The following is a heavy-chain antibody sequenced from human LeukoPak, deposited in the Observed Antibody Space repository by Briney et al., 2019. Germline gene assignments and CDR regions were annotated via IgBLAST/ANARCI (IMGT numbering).Heavy chain of an antibody. CDR3: AGFFWSGSKRLDY. J-gene: IGHJ4*02. CDR1: GCSISGYY. CDR2: IYHSGST. Sequence: NSSETLSLACTLCGCSISGYYSGWLRQPPGKGLEWIGYIYHSGSTIYNPSLKSRFTITVDPSKNQFSLKLTSATAADTGVYYCAGFFWSGSKRLDYWGQGTVVTVSS. V-gene: IGHV4-59*08. D-gene: IGHD3-3*01.